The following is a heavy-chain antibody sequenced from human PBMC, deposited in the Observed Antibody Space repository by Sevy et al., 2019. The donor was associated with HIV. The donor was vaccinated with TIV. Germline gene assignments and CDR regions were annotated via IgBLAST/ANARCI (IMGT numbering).Heavy chain of an antibody. V-gene: IGHV3-49*03. CDR1: GFTFGDYA. CDR2: IRSKAYGGTT. Sequence: GGSLRLSCTASGFTFGDYAMSWFRQAPGKGLEWVGFIRSKAYGGTTESDGSVKGKLTSSRNESKSIAYLQMNSLKAEYTAVYYCTRATAARHIDAFDIWGQGTMVTVSS. J-gene: IGHJ3*02. CDR3: TRATAARHIDAFDI. D-gene: IGHD6-6*01.